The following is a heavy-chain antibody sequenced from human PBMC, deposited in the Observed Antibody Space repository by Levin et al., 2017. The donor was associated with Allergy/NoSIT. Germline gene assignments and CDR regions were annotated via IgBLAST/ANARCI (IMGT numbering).Heavy chain of an antibody. J-gene: IGHJ5*02. CDR2: IQYSGST. D-gene: IGHD6-13*01. CDR3: ARDVNSISWFKT. Sequence: SETLSLTCTVSGASISSSVNYWGWIRRPPGKELEWIGSIQYSGSTYYNPSLKSRVTISMDTSKNQISLTLRSVTAADTAIYYCARDVNSISWFKTWGQGTLVTVSS. CDR1: GASISSSVNY. V-gene: IGHV4-39*02.